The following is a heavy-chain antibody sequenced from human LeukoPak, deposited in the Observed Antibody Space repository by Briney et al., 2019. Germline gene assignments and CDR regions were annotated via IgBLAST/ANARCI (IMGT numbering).Heavy chain of an antibody. CDR3: ATRSGLGYCTNGVCPNWFDP. CDR2: INHSGST. Sequence: SETLSLTCAVYGGSFSGYYWSWIRQPPGKGLEWIGEINHSGSTNYNPSLKSRVTISVDTSKNQFSLKLSSVTAADTAVYYCATRSGLGYCTNGVCPNWFDPWGQGTLVTVCS. CDR1: GGSFSGYY. D-gene: IGHD2-8*01. J-gene: IGHJ5*02. V-gene: IGHV4-34*01.